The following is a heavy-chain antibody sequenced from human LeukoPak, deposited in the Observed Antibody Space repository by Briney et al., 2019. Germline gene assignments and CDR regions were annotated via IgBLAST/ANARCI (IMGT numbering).Heavy chain of an antibody. Sequence: ASVKVSCKASGYTFISYDINWVRQAPGQGLEWMGWMNPNSGNTGYAQKFQGRVAMTRDNSITTAYMELSSLRSEDTAVYYCVKESGAVFGPDYFDSWGQGTLVTVSS. CDR1: GYTFISYD. D-gene: IGHD6-19*01. CDR2: MNPNSGNT. J-gene: IGHJ4*02. V-gene: IGHV1-8*01. CDR3: VKESGAVFGPDYFDS.